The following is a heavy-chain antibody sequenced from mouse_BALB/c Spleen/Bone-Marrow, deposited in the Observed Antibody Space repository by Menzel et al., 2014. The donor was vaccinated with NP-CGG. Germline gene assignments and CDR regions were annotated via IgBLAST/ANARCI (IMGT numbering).Heavy chain of an antibody. J-gene: IGHJ4*01. V-gene: IGHV2-9*02. D-gene: IGHD1-1*01. Sequence: VMLVESGPGLVAPSQSLSITCTVSGFSLTSYGVHWVRQPPGRVRRGRGVKWAGGSTNYNSALMSRLSISKDNSKSQVFLKMNSLQTDDTAMYYCARDYGSSYYAMDYWGQGTSVTVSS. CDR3: ARDYGSSYYAMDY. CDR1: GFSLTSYG. CDR2: KWAGGST.